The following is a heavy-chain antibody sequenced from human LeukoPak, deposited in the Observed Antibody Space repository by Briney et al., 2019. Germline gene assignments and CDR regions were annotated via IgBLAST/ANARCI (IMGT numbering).Heavy chain of an antibody. CDR2: IKQDGSEK. J-gene: IGHJ4*02. CDR1: GFTFSSYW. Sequence: GGSLRLSCAASGFTFSSYWMSWVRQAPGKGLEWVANIKQDGSEKYYVDSVKGRFTISRDNAKNSLYLQMNGLRAEDTAVYYCARLGLEPGKYYFDYWGQGTLVTVSS. D-gene: IGHD1-1*01. V-gene: IGHV3-7*03. CDR3: ARLGLEPGKYYFDY.